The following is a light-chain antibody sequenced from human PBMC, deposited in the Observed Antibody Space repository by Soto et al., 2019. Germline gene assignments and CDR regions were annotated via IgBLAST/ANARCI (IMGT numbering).Light chain of an antibody. CDR3: QQYGNSPFT. V-gene: IGKV3-20*01. CDR2: GIS. CDR1: QSVSSNY. J-gene: IGKJ4*01. Sequence: EIVLTQSPGTLSLSPGERATLSCRASQSVSSNYLAWYQQKSGQAPRLLIYGISSRATGIPDRFSGSGSGTDFTLTISRLEPEDFAVYYCQQYGNSPFTFGGGTKVEIK.